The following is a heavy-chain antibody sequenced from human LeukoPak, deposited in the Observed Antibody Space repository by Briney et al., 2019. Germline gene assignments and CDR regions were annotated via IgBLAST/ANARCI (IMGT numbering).Heavy chain of an antibody. D-gene: IGHD1-26*01. CDR2: LDPEDDET. V-gene: IGHV1-24*01. CDR3: ATLQSGSYAYFFDY. Sequence: ASVKVSCKVSGYTLTELSLHWMRQAPGKGLEWMGGLDPEDDETIYAQKFQGRVTMTEDTSTDTAYMELSSLRSEDTAVYYCATLQSGSYAYFFDYWGQGTLVTVSS. CDR1: GYTLTELS. J-gene: IGHJ4*02.